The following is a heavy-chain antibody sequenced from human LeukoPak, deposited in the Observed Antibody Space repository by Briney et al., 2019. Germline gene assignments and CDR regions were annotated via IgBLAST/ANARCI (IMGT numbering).Heavy chain of an antibody. D-gene: IGHD3-10*01. J-gene: IGHJ4*02. CDR2: ISSSSSTI. CDR3: ARALWFGETFPAY. Sequence: GGSLRLSCAPSGLTISSYSMNSVRQAPGKGLQWVSYISSSSSTIYYADSVKGRFTISRDNAKNSLYLQMNSLRAEDTAVYYCARALWFGETFPAYWGQGTLVTVSS. V-gene: IGHV3-48*01. CDR1: GLTISSYS.